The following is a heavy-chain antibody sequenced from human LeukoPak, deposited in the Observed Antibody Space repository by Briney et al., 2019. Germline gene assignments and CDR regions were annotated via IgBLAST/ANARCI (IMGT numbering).Heavy chain of an antibody. CDR3: ARAQPDYKLFLTYYYYYMDV. CDR1: GYTFTSYG. D-gene: IGHD3-22*01. Sequence: AASVKVSCKASGYTFTSYGISWVRQAPGQGLEWMGWISAYSGNTNYAQKLQGRVTMTTDTSTSTAYMELRSLRSDDTAVYYCARAQPDYKLFLTYYYYYMDVWGKGTTVTVSS. J-gene: IGHJ6*03. CDR2: ISAYSGNT. V-gene: IGHV1-18*01.